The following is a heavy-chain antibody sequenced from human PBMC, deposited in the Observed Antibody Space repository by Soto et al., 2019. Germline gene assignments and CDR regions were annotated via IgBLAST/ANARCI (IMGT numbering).Heavy chain of an antibody. Sequence: SVKVSCKASGGSFSSFGISWVRQAPGQGLEWMGGIIPVFGRPNYAQRFRGRLTITADESTNTVYLELIDLRSEDTAVYYCAREGSGYNLWGQGTQVPV. CDR2: IIPVFGRP. J-gene: IGHJ1*01. CDR3: AREGSGYNL. V-gene: IGHV1-69*13. D-gene: IGHD5-12*01. CDR1: GGSFSSFG.